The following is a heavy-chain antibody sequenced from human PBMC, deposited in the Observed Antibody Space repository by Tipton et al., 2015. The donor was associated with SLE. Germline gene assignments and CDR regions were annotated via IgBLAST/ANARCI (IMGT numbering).Heavy chain of an antibody. D-gene: IGHD6-19*01. V-gene: IGHV4-34*01. Sequence: TLSLTCAVYGGSFSGYYWSWIRQPPGKGLEWIGAINHSGSTNYNPSLKSRVTISVDTSKNQFSLKLSSVTAADTAVYYCARVYLQWLLGPRGYFDYWGQGTLVTVSS. CDR2: INHSGST. J-gene: IGHJ4*02. CDR3: ARVYLQWLLGPRGYFDY. CDR1: GGSFSGYY.